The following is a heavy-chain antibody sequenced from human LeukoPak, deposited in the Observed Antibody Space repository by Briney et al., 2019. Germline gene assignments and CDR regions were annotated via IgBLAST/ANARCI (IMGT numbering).Heavy chain of an antibody. CDR3: ARDSREQLVPDYYYYMDV. CDR2: IKQDGSEK. J-gene: IGHJ6*03. D-gene: IGHD6-6*01. V-gene: IGHV3-7*01. Sequence: GGSLRLSCAASGFTFSSYWMSWVRQAPGKGLEWVANIKQDGSEKYYVDSVKGRFTISRDNAKNSLYLQMNSLRAEDTAVYYCARDSREQLVPDYYYYMDVWGKGTTVTVSS. CDR1: GFTFSSYW.